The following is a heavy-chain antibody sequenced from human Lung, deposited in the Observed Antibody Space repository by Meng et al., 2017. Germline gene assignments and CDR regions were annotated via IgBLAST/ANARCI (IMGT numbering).Heavy chain of an antibody. Sequence: QVQLVQSGSELKKRGASVKVSCTASGYTFTTYTINWVRQAHGRGLEWMGWISTNTGNPTYVQGFTGRFVFSLDTSVSTAYLQISSLEAADTAVYYCARGGDFDPWGQGTLVTVSS. V-gene: IGHV7-4-1*02. CDR2: ISTNTGNP. CDR3: ARGGDFDP. CDR1: GYTFTTYT. D-gene: IGHD2/OR15-2a*01. J-gene: IGHJ5*02.